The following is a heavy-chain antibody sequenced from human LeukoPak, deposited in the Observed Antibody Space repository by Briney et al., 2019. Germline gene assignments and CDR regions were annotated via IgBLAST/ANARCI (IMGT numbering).Heavy chain of an antibody. Sequence: SETLSLTCTVSGDSITRTYWSWIRQPPGKGLEYLGYIYYNGDTNYNPSLRGRLTLSLDMSKNQFSLKLTSVTAADTAVYFCAKTARVPYYWGQGILVTVSS. CDR3: AKTARVPYY. V-gene: IGHV4-59*08. CDR2: IYYNGDT. J-gene: IGHJ4*02. D-gene: IGHD3-16*01. CDR1: GDSITRTY.